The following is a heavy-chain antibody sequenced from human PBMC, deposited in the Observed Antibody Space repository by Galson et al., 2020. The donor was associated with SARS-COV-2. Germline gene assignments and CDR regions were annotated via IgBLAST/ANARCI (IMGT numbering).Heavy chain of an antibody. CDR3: TTDRGALTF. V-gene: IGHV3-15*01. J-gene: IGHJ4*02. Sequence: GGSLRLSCAASGVTFSDAWMSWVRQAPGKGLEWVGQIRSKTDGGTADYAAPVRGRFSISRDDSKNALYLQMDSLKSEDTAVYYCTTDRGALTFWGQGTLLTVSS. CDR2: IRSKTDGGTA. D-gene: IGHD3-10*01. CDR1: GVTFSDAW.